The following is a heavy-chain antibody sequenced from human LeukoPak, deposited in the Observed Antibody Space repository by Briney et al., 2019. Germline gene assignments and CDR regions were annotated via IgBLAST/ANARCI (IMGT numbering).Heavy chain of an antibody. V-gene: IGHV5-51*01. J-gene: IGHJ4*02. CDR2: IYPGDSDT. CDR1: GYSFTNYW. CDR3: ARRHSSSWSFDY. Sequence: GESLKISCKGSGYSFTNYWIGWVRQMPGKGLEWMGIIYPGDSDTTYSPSFQGQVTISADKSIATAYLQWTLRASDTAIYYCARRHSSSWSFDYWGQGTLVTVSS. D-gene: IGHD6-13*01.